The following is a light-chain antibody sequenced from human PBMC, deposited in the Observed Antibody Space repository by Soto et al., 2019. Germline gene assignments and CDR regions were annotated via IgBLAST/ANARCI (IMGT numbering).Light chain of an antibody. J-gene: IGKJ1*01. V-gene: IGKV3-20*01. CDR3: QQYGSSPWT. CDR1: QNVSSSY. CDR2: GAS. Sequence: EIVLTQSPGTLSLSPGERATLSCRASQNVSSSYLAWYQQKPGQAPRLLIYGASSRATGIPDRFSGSGSGTDFTLTISRQEPEDFAVYYFQQYGSSPWTFGQGTKVEIK.